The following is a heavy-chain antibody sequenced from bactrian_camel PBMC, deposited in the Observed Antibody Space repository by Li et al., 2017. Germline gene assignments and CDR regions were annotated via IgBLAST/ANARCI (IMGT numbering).Heavy chain of an antibody. Sequence: DVQLVESGGGSVQAGGSLRLSCTASGYTACMGWFRQEPGKEREGVASVGVDDRPSYSDSVKGRFTISQDNAKNTLYLQMDSLKLEDTAMYYCAADGGRHGSLCSTRAGEYTFWGQGTQVTVS. CDR3: AADGGRHGSLCSTRAGEYTF. J-gene: IGHJ4*01. CDR1: GYTAC. D-gene: IGHD5*01. V-gene: IGHV3S44*01. CDR2: SVGVDDRP.